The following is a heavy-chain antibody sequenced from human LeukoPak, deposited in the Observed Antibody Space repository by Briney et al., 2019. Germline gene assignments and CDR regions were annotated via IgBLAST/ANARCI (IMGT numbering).Heavy chain of an antibody. D-gene: IGHD1-1*01. Sequence: ASVKVSCKGSGNTFSGSYVHWLRQAPEQGLEWLGWIDPNSAGTNTNYAQKFQDRVTFTKDASVSTAYMELSRLTTDDTAVYYCARQHWPDKFVDFWGQGTLVTVSS. CDR2: IDPNSAGTNT. CDR1: GNTFSGSY. V-gene: IGHV1-2*02. CDR3: ARQHWPDKFVDF. J-gene: IGHJ4*02.